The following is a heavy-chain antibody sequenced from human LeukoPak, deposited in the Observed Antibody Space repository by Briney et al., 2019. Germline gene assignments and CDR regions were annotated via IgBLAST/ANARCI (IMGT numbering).Heavy chain of an antibody. V-gene: IGHV3-74*01. CDR1: GFTFSSYW. CDR2: INSDGSST. Sequence: GGSLRLSCAASGFTFSSYWMHWVRQAPGKGLVWVSRINSDGSSTSYADSVKGRFTISRDNAKDTLYLQMNSLRAEDTAVYYCARVATYYDFWSGYSDYWGQGTLVTVSS. CDR3: ARVATYYDFWSGYSDY. J-gene: IGHJ4*02. D-gene: IGHD3-3*01.